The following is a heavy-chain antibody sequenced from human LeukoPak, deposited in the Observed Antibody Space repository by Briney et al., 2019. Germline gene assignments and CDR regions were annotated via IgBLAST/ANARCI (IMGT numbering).Heavy chain of an antibody. CDR1: GYTFTSYD. Sequence: GASVKVSCKASGYTFTSYDINWVRQATGQGLEWMGWMNPNSGNTGYAQKFQGRVTMTRNTSIGTAYMELSSLRSEDTAVYYCARARSSSWYSSYYYYGMDVWGQGTTVTVSS. CDR2: MNPNSGNT. CDR3: ARARSSSWYSSYYYYGMDV. J-gene: IGHJ6*02. D-gene: IGHD6-13*01. V-gene: IGHV1-8*01.